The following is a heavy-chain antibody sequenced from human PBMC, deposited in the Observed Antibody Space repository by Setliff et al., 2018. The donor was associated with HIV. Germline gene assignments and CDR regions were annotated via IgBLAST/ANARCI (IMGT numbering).Heavy chain of an antibody. D-gene: IGHD2-15*01. Sequence: PSETLSLTCTVSGGSISSYYWSWIRQPPGKGLEWIGYIYPSGSTNYNPSLKSRVTISVDTSKNQFSLKLSSVTAADTAVYYCARQALGYCSGGSCYPDAFDIWGQGTMVTVSS. CDR1: GGSISSYY. CDR3: ARQALGYCSGGSCYPDAFDI. V-gene: IGHV4-4*09. J-gene: IGHJ3*02. CDR2: IYPSGST.